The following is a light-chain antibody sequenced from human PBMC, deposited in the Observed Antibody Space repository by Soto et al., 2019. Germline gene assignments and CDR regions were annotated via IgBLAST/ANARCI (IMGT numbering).Light chain of an antibody. Sequence: QSVLTQPPSASGTPGQRVTISCSGSSSNIGSNTVNWYQQLPGAAPKLLVHSDNQRPSGVPDRFSGYRSGTSASLAISGLQSEDEADYYCATWDDSLNVYVLFGGGTKLTVL. CDR3: ATWDDSLNVYVL. V-gene: IGLV1-44*01. CDR2: SDN. CDR1: SSNIGSNT. J-gene: IGLJ2*01.